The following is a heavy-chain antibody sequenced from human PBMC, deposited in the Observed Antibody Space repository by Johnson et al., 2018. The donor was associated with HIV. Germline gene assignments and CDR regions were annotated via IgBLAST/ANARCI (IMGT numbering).Heavy chain of an antibody. J-gene: IGHJ3*02. CDR1: AFTFSRHV. CDR3: TIDDYVWWSYRYPGYDACDI. D-gene: IGHD3-16*02. Sequence: VQLVESGGGVVQPGGSLRLACAASAFTFSRHVMYWVRQAPGKGLEWVGFIRSKAYGGTTDDAASVKGRFTISRDDSKSIAYLQMNSLKTEDTAVYYCTIDDYVWWSYRYPGYDACDIWGQVTMVTVSS. V-gene: IGHV3-49*04. CDR2: IRSKAYGGTT.